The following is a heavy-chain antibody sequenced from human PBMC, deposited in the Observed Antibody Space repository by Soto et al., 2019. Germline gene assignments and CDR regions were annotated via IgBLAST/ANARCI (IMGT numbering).Heavy chain of an antibody. D-gene: IGHD6-13*01. CDR1: GATFSSYA. Sequence: SVKVSCKASGATFSSYAISWVRQAPGQGLEWMGGIIPIFGTANYAQKFQGRVTITADESTSTAYMELSSLRSEDTAVYYCATQSNDSSWHRGWFDPWGQGTLVTVSS. V-gene: IGHV1-69*13. J-gene: IGHJ5*02. CDR2: IIPIFGTA. CDR3: ATQSNDSSWHRGWFDP.